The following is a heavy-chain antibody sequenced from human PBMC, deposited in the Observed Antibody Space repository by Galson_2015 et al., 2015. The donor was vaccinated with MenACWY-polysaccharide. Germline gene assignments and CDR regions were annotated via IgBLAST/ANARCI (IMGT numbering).Heavy chain of an antibody. CDR3: AREQDSRSLDY. Sequence: SVKVSCKASGYTFIGYYMHWVRQAPGQGLEWMGWINPNNGGTDFARKFRGRITMTRDTSISTAYMELNRLTSDDTAVYYCAREQDSRSLDYRAQGTHVTVS. CDR2: INPNNGGT. CDR1: GYTFIGYY. D-gene: IGHD4-11*01. J-gene: IGHJ4*02. V-gene: IGHV1-2*02.